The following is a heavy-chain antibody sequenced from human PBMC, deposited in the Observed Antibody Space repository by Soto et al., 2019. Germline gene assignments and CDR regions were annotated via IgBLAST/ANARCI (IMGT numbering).Heavy chain of an antibody. J-gene: IGHJ6*02. V-gene: IGHV1-69*12. CDR2: IIPIFGTP. CDR3: AKDRGYSYGNYYYYGMDV. D-gene: IGHD5-18*01. CDR1: GGTFSSYA. Sequence: QVQLVQSGAAVKKPGSSVKVSCKASGGTFSSYAISWVRQAPGQGLEWMGGIIPIFGTPNYAQKFQGRVTITADESTSTAYMELSSLRSEDTAVYYCAKDRGYSYGNYYYYGMDVWGQGTTVTVSS.